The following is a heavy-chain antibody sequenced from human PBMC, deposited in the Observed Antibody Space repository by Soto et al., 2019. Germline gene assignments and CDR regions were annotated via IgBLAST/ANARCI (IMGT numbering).Heavy chain of an antibody. J-gene: IGHJ5*02. CDR2: IIPIFGTA. V-gene: IGHV1-69*13. CDR3: ARESSSGYSYDS. D-gene: IGHD5-18*01. Sequence: ASVKVSCKASGGTFSSYAISWVRQAPGQGLEWMGGIIPIFGTANYAQKFQGRVTITADESTSTAYMELSSLRSEDTAVYYCARESSSGYSYDSWGQGTLVTVSS. CDR1: GGTFSSYA.